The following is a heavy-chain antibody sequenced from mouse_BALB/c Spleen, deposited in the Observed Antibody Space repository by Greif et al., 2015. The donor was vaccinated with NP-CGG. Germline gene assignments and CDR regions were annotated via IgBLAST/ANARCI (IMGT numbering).Heavy chain of an antibody. V-gene: IGHV5-12-2*01. CDR2: ISNGGGST. J-gene: IGHJ1*01. CDR1: GFTFSSYT. D-gene: IGHD2-2*01. Sequence: EVQGVESGGGLVQPGGSLKLSCAASGFTFSSYTMSWVRQTPEKRLEWVAYISNGGGSTYYPDTVKGRFTISRDNAKNTLYLQMSSLKSEDTAMYYCARRRGYDGYFDVWGAGTTVTVSS. CDR3: ARRRGYDGYFDV.